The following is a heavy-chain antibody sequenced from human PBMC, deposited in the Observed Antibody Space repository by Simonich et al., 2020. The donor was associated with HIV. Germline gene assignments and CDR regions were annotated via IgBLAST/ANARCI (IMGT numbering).Heavy chain of an antibody. V-gene: IGHV4-34*01. D-gene: IGHD3-3*01. CDR1: GGSFSGYY. J-gene: IGHJ4*02. CDR2: INHSGIH. CDR3: ARRDRELILYFDY. Sequence: QVQLQQWGAGLLKPSETLSLTCAVYGGSFSGYYWSWIRQPPGKGLGWIGKINHSGIHNYKSSLNSRATISVDKSKNQFSLKLSSVTAADTAIYYCARRDRELILYFDYWGQGNLVTVSS.